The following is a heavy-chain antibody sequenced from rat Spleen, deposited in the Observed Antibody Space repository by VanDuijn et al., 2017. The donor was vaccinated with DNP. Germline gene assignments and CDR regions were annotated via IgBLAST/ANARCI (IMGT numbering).Heavy chain of an antibody. V-gene: IGHV4-2*01. CDR1: GFIFFDYW. J-gene: IGHJ2*01. D-gene: IGHD1-11*01. Sequence: EVKLVESGGGLVQPGRSLKLSCAASGFIFFDYWMGWVRQAPGKGLEWIGEINKDSSRINYNTSLRDKFTISRDNAQNTLFLQMSKLGSEDTAIYYCARGPNYGGYSDFFDYWGQGVMVTVSS. CDR2: INKDSSRI. CDR3: ARGPNYGGYSDFFDY.